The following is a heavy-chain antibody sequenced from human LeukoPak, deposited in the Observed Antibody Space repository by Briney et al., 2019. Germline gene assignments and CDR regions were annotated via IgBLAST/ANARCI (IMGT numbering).Heavy chain of an antibody. CDR1: GFTFSIYA. J-gene: IGHJ4*02. Sequence: GVSLRLSCAASGFTFSIYAMSWVRQAPGKGLEWVSSISSKGELTFYADSVKSRFTISRDNSESTLYLQMNILRADDTAIYYCTRDRPNYYGSDGHYYRRNGDYWGQGTLVTVSS. CDR3: TRDRPNYYGSDGHYYRRNGDY. V-gene: IGHV3-23*01. CDR2: ISSKGELT. D-gene: IGHD3-22*01.